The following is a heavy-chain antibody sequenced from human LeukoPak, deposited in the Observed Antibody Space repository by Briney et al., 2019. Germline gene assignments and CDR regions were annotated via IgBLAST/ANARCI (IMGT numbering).Heavy chain of an antibody. CDR1: GFTFSSYG. CDR2: TSYDESHR. D-gene: IGHD5-18*01. Sequence: GGSLRLSCAASGFTFSSYGMHWVRQAPGKGLEWVAITSYDESHRYYVDSVKGRFTVSRDNSKNTLYLQMNSLRAEDTAVYYCAREGYLDAFDVWGQGTMVTVSS. CDR3: AREGYLDAFDV. V-gene: IGHV3-30*19. J-gene: IGHJ3*01.